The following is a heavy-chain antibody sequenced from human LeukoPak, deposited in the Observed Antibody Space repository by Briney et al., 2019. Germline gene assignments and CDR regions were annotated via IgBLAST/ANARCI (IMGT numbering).Heavy chain of an antibody. CDR1: GFTFSSHA. D-gene: IGHD3-3*01. J-gene: IGHJ4*02. V-gene: IGHV3-30*01. CDR2: ISYDGSNK. Sequence: GRSLRLSCAASGFTFSSHAMHWVRQAPGKGLEWVAVISYDGSNKYYADSVKGRFTISRDSSKNTLYLQMNSLRAEDTAVYYCARETSPLILRFLEWDYWGQGTLVTVSS. CDR3: ARETSPLILRFLEWDY.